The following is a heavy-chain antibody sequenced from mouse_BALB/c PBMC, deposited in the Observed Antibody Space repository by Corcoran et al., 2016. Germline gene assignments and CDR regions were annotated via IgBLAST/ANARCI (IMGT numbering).Heavy chain of an antibody. CDR3: ANWDWYFDV. CDR1: GFNIKDTN. J-gene: IGHJ1*01. D-gene: IGHD4-1*01. V-gene: IGHV14-3*02. CDR2: IDPANGNT. Sequence: EVQLQQSGAELMKPGASVKLSCTAAGFNIKDTNMHWVKQRPEQGLGWIGRIDPANGNTKYDPKFQGKATITADTSSNTAYLQLSSLTSEDTAVYYCANWDWYFDVWGAGTTVTVSS.